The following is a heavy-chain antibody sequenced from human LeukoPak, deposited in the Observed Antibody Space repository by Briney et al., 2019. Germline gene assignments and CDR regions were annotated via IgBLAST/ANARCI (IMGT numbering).Heavy chain of an antibody. CDR1: GFTLSNYW. J-gene: IGHJ6*03. Sequence: PGGSLRLSCTTSGFTLSNYWMSWVRQAPGKGLEWVSGINWNGGSTGYADSVKGRFTISRDNAKNSLYLQMNSLRAEDTAVYYCARDPYSGSYGNYYYYFMDVWGKGTTVTISS. CDR2: INWNGGST. CDR3: ARDPYSGSYGNYYYYFMDV. D-gene: IGHD1-26*01. V-gene: IGHV3-20*04.